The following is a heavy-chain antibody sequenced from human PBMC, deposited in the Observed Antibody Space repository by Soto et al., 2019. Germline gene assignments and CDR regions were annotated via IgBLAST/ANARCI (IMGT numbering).Heavy chain of an antibody. CDR1: GFTFSSYS. J-gene: IGHJ4*02. Sequence: GGSLRLSCAASGFTFSSYSMNWVRQAPGKGLEWVSSISSSSSYIYYADSVKGRFTISRDNAKNSLYLQMNSLRAEDTAVYYCARYYYYIWGSYRQDPFDYWGQGTLVTVSS. D-gene: IGHD3-16*02. V-gene: IGHV3-21*01. CDR3: ARYYYYIWGSYRQDPFDY. CDR2: ISSSSSYI.